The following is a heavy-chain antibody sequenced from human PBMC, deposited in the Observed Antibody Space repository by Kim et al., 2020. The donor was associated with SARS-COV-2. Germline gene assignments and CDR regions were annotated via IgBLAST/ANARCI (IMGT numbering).Heavy chain of an antibody. Sequence: SETLSLTCTVSGGSISSSSYYWGWIRQPPGKGLEWIGSIYYSGSTYYNPSLKSRVTISVDTSKNQFSLKLSSVTAADTAVYYCASRQGTWKYFQHWGQGTLVTVSS. CDR1: GGSISSSSYY. V-gene: IGHV4-39*01. J-gene: IGHJ1*01. CDR3: ASRQGTWKYFQH. D-gene: IGHD1-1*01. CDR2: IYYSGST.